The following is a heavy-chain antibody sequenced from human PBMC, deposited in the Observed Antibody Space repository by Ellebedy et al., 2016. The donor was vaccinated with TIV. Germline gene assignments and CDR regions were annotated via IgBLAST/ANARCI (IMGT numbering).Heavy chain of an antibody. V-gene: IGHV3-23*01. J-gene: IGHJ4*02. CDR3: AKDAAYDSSYIDY. CDR2: ISGSGGST. CDR1: GFTFSSYA. Sequence: GESLKISCATSGFTFSSYAMSWVRQAPGKGLEWVSAISGSGGSTYYADSVKGRFTISSDNSKNTLYLQMNSLRAEDTAVYYCAKDAAYDSSYIDYWGQGTLVTVSS. D-gene: IGHD3-22*01.